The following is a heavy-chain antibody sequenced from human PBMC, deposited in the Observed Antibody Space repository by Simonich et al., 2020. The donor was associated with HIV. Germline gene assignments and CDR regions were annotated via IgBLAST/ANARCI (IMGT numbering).Heavy chain of an antibody. CDR2: FNWNSGSI. D-gene: IGHD5-18*01. CDR1: GFTFDDYA. J-gene: IGHJ4*02. Sequence: EVQLVESGGGLVQPGRSLRLSCAASGFTFDDYAMHWVRQAPGKGLEWVSGFNWNSGSIGYADSVKGRFTISRDNAKNSLYLQMNSLRAEDTALYYCAKSGGYSYGSNFDYWGQGTLVTVSS. CDR3: AKSGGYSYGSNFDY. V-gene: IGHV3-9*01.